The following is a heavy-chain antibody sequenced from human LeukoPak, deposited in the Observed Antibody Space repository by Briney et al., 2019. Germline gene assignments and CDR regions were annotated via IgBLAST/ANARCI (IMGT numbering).Heavy chain of an antibody. Sequence: GASVKVSCEASGGTFSDYALNWVRQAPGQGLEWMGVFIPILGTANSTQKFQDRVTITADISTNTAYMELSSLRSEDTAVYFCAGIPVFGVVLHQEPVWGKGTTVTVSS. J-gene: IGHJ6*04. CDR2: FIPILGTA. CDR1: GGTFSDYA. CDR3: AGIPVFGVVLHQEPV. D-gene: IGHD3-3*01. V-gene: IGHV1-69*06.